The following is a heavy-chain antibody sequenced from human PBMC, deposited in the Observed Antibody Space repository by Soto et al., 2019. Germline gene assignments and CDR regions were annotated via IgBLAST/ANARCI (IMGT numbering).Heavy chain of an antibody. V-gene: IGHV1-18*01. CDR1: GYTFTSYG. Sequence: QVQLVQSGAEVKKPGASVKVSCQASGYTFTSYGISWVRQAPGQGLEWMGWISAYNGNTNYAQKLQGRVTMTTDTSTSTAYMELRSLRSDDTAVYYCARAPPKIYSSSQKRGFDPWGQGTLVTVSS. CDR2: ISAYNGNT. D-gene: IGHD6-6*01. CDR3: ARAPPKIYSSSQKRGFDP. J-gene: IGHJ5*02.